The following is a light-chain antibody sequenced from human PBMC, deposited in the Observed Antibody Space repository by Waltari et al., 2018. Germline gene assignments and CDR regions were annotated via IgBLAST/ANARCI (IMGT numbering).Light chain of an antibody. V-gene: IGKV3-20*01. Sequence: EVVLTQSPGTLSLSPGEGATLSCRASESVSKFLAWYQQKPGQAPRLLIYHASNRTSGIPYRFSGSGFWTDFSLTISRLEPEDFAVYYCQKYDSLPATFGQGTKVEIK. J-gene: IGKJ2*01. CDR3: QKYDSLPAT. CDR1: ESVSKF. CDR2: HAS.